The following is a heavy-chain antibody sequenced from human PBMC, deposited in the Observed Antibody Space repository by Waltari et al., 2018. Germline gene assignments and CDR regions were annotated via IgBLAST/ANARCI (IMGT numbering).Heavy chain of an antibody. CDR1: GFTFSSYA. CDR2: ISGSGGST. V-gene: IGHV3-23*01. Sequence: EVQLLESGGGLVQPGGSLRLSCAASGFTFSSYAMSWVRQAPGKGLEWVSAISGSGGSTYYADSVKGRFTSSRDNSKNTLYLQMNSLRAEDTAVYYCAKISWGGSYFVSHLDAFDIWGQGTMVTVSS. J-gene: IGHJ3*02. CDR3: AKISWGGSYFVSHLDAFDI. D-gene: IGHD1-26*01.